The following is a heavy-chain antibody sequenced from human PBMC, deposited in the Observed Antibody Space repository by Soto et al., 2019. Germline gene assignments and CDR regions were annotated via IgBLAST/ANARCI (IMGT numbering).Heavy chain of an antibody. Sequence: QVQLQESGPGLVKPSQTLSLTCTVSGGSISSGDYYWSWIRQPPGKGLEWIGYIYYSGSTYYNPSLKSRVTISVDTSKNQFSLKLSSVTAADTAVYYCASGEGTGIAAAGTDYWGQGTLVTVSS. CDR2: IYYSGST. J-gene: IGHJ4*02. CDR1: GGSISSGDYY. CDR3: ASGEGTGIAAAGTDY. D-gene: IGHD6-13*01. V-gene: IGHV4-30-4*01.